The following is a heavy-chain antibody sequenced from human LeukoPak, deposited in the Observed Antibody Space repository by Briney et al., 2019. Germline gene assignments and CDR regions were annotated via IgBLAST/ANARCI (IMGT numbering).Heavy chain of an antibody. Sequence: SETLSLTCAVYGGSFSGYYWSWIRQPPGKGLEWIGEINHSGSTNYNPSLKSRVTISVDTSKNQFSLKLSSVTAADTAVYYCARGRTVPVRPNYYMDVWGRGTTVTVSS. D-gene: IGHD4-17*01. CDR1: GGSFSGYY. CDR2: INHSGST. CDR3: ARGRTVPVRPNYYMDV. V-gene: IGHV4-34*01. J-gene: IGHJ6*03.